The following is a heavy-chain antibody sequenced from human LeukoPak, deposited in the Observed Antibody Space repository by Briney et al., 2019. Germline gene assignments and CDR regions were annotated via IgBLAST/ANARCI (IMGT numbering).Heavy chain of an antibody. CDR3: ATAGYDNSGYYLDFDY. CDR2: IYHSGTT. CDR1: GYSISSGNY. D-gene: IGHD3-22*01. J-gene: IGHJ4*02. Sequence: SETLSLTCTVSGYSISSGNYWGWIRQPPGKGLEWIGSIYHSGTTYYNPSLKSRVTISVDTSKNQFSLKLSSVTAADTAVYYCATAGYDNSGYYLDFDYWGQGTLVTVSS. V-gene: IGHV4-38-2*02.